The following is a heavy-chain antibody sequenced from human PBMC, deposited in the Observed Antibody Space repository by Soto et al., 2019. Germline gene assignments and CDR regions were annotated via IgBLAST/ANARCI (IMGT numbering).Heavy chain of an antibody. J-gene: IGHJ4*02. D-gene: IGHD3-10*01. V-gene: IGHV1-18*01. CDR2: ISACYGKA. CDR1: GYTFASYG. Sequence: VSLKVSCKTSGYTFASYGSSWVRQAPGQGREWMGFISACYGKADYAQKIKGRVTMTQDTSTRNAYMKLRTMRAADPAVYYCASGSSYHIGWYFHXWGQGTPVTVSX. CDR3: ASGSSYHIGWYFHX.